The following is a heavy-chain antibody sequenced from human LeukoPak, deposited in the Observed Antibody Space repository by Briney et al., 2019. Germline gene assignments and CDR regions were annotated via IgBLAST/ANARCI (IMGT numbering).Heavy chain of an antibody. J-gene: IGHJ5*02. Sequence: ASVKVSCKASGYTFTSYGISWVRQVPGQGLEWMGWISAYNGNTNYAQKLQGRVTMTTDTSTSTAYMELRSLRSDDTAVYYCARDLVVPAAIEGTPNWFDPWGRGTLVTVSS. CDR1: GYTFTSYG. V-gene: IGHV1-18*04. CDR3: ARDLVVPAAIEGTPNWFDP. D-gene: IGHD2-2*01. CDR2: ISAYNGNT.